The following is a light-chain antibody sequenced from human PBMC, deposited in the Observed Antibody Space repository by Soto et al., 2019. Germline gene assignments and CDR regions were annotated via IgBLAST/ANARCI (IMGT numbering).Light chain of an antibody. V-gene: IGKV1-27*01. CDR1: QGISNY. J-gene: IGKJ1*01. CDR2: GAS. Sequence: DIQMTQSPSSLSASVGDRVTITCRASQGISNYLAWYQQKPGKVPKLLVYGASTLQSGVPSRFSGSGSGTDFTLTISSLQPEDFATYYCQHYSTVWAFGQGTKVDMK. CDR3: QHYSTVWA.